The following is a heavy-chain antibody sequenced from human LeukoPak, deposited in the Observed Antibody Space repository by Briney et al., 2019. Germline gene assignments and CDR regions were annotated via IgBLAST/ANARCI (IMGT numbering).Heavy chain of an antibody. CDR2: IYYSGST. V-gene: IGHV4-39*07. CDR1: GGSISSSSYY. CDR3: ARDLGGTTLTPYYDY. J-gene: IGHJ4*02. D-gene: IGHD3-9*01. Sequence: PSETLSLTCTVSGGSISSSSYYWGWIRQPPGKGLEWIGSIYYSGSTYYNPSLKSRVTISVDTSKNQFSLKLSSVTAADTAVYYCARDLGGTTLTPYYDYWGQGTLVTVSS.